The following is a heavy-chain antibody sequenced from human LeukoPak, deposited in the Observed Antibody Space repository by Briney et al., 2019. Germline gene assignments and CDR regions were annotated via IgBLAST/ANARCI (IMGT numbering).Heavy chain of an antibody. CDR2: ISTDGSST. CDR3: ARDSGHDYYFDY. D-gene: IGHD5-12*01. Sequence: GGSLRLSCAASGFSFSSYWMHWVRQAPGNGLLWVSRISTDGSSTSYADSVKGRFTISRDNAKNTLYLQMNSLRAEDTAVYYCARDSGHDYYFDYWGQGTLVTVSS. CDR1: GFSFSSYW. V-gene: IGHV3-74*01. J-gene: IGHJ4*02.